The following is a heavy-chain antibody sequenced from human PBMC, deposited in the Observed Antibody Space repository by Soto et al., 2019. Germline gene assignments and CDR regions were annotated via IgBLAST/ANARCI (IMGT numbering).Heavy chain of an antibody. Sequence: ASVKVSCKASGYTFTGYYMHWVRQAPGQGLEWMGWINPNSGGTNYAQKFQGRVTMTRDTSISTAYMELSRLRSDDTAVYYCARDRFGITGTRPYYFDYWGQGTLGTGSS. J-gene: IGHJ4*02. D-gene: IGHD1-7*01. CDR3: ARDRFGITGTRPYYFDY. CDR1: GYTFTGYY. V-gene: IGHV1-2*02. CDR2: INPNSGGT.